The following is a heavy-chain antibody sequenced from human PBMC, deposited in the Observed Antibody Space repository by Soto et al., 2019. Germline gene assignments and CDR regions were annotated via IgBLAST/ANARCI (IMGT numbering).Heavy chain of an antibody. V-gene: IGHV3-23*01. CDR3: AKWSGYGDA. D-gene: IGHD4-17*01. Sequence: GGSLRLSCAASGFSFSTYSMAWVRQAPGKGPEWVSGLSHGGAYTFYADSVKGRFTISVDISQNTVYLQMNSLRTEDTAVYYCAKWSGYGDAWGQGTLVTVSS. CDR2: LSHGGAYT. J-gene: IGHJ4*02. CDR1: GFSFSTYS.